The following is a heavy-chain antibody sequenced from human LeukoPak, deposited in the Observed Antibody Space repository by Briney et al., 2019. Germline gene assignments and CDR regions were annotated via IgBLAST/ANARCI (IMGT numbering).Heavy chain of an antibody. J-gene: IGHJ4*02. CDR3: ASGGPTRGTLAS. CDR2: SRRDGTYV. V-gene: IGHV3-30*02. CDR1: GFALSSYG. D-gene: IGHD1-26*01. Sequence: PGGSLRLSCAASGFALSSYGMYWVRQTPDKGLEWVAYSRRDGTYVNYADSVKGRFLISRDNSKNTLGLQMNSLRVEDTALYYCASGGPTRGTLASWGQGTLVPVSS.